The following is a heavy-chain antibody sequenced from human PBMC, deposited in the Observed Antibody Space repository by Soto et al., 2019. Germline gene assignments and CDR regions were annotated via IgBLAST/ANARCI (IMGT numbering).Heavy chain of an antibody. CDR3: ARGLNYYYDSSGYVLDY. V-gene: IGHV4-30-4*01. J-gene: IGHJ4*02. Sequence: TLSLTCTVSGGSISSGDYYWSWIRQPPGKGLEWIGYIYYSGSTYYNPSLKSRVTISVDTSKNQFSLKLSSVTAADTAVYYCARGLNYYYDSSGYVLDYWGQGTLVTVSP. D-gene: IGHD3-22*01. CDR1: GGSISSGDYY. CDR2: IYYSGST.